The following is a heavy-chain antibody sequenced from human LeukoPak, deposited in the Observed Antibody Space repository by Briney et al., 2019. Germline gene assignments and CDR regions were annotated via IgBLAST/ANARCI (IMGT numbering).Heavy chain of an antibody. D-gene: IGHD3-16*02. CDR3: ARGLRSDY. CDR2: MNPNSGRR. J-gene: IGHJ4*02. Sequence: ASVKVSCKASGYTFSNYDINWVRQAPRQGLEWMGWMNPNSGRRVYAQKFQGRVTMTRNSSINTAYMELTSLRSDDTAVYYCARGLRSDYWGQGTLVTVSS. V-gene: IGHV1-8*01. CDR1: GYTFSNYD.